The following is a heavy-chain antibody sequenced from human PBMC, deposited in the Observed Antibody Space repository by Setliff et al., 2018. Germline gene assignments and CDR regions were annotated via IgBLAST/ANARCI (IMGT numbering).Heavy chain of an antibody. CDR3: AKDVGYCSSTSCYSQVVAFDI. CDR2: FGMCGTT. J-gene: IGHJ3*02. D-gene: IGHD2-2*01. V-gene: IGHV3-66*03. CDR1: GGSISSSY. Sequence: PSETLSLTCTVSGGSISSSYWSWVRQPPGKGLEWVSTFGMCGTTYYADSVKGRFTISRDNSKSTLYLQIDSLRAEDTAVYYCAKDVGYCSSTSCYSQVVAFDIWGQGTMVTVSS.